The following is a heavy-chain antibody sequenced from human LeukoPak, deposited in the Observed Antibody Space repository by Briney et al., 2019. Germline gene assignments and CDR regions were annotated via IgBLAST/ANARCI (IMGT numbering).Heavy chain of an antibody. CDR2: IKQDGSEK. CDR1: GFTFSSYW. CDR3: ARDGNYYDSSGYYYDGMDV. V-gene: IGHV3-7*01. D-gene: IGHD3-22*01. J-gene: IGHJ6*02. Sequence: GGSLRLSCVASGFTFSSYWMSWVRQAPGKGLEWVANIKQDGSEKYYVDSVKGRFTISRDNAKNSLYLQMNSLRAEDTAVYYCARDGNYYDSSGYYYDGMDVWGQGTTVTVSS.